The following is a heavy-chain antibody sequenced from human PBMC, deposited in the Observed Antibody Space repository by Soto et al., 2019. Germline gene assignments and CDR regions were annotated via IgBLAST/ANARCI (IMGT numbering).Heavy chain of an antibody. D-gene: IGHD3-16*01. J-gene: IGHJ6*02. CDR2: IYSGGST. CDR1: GFTVSSNY. V-gene: IGHV3-53*01. Sequence: GGSLRLSCAASGFTVSSNYMSWVRQAPGKGLEWVSVIYSGGSTYYADSVKGRFTISRDNSKNTLYLQMNSLRAEDTAVYYCARAARGGYYYGMDVWGQGTTVTVSS. CDR3: ARAARGGYYYGMDV.